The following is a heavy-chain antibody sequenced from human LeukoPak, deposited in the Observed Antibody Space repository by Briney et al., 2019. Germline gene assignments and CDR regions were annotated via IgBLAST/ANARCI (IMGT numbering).Heavy chain of an antibody. V-gene: IGHV3-73*01. CDR1: GFTFSGSA. Sequence: GGTLRLSCAASGFTFSGSAMHWVRQASGKGLEWVGRIRSKANSYATAYAASVKVRFTISRDDSNNTAYLQMNRLKTEDTAVYYCTRLYVGRLPYDSSGAFDYWGQGTLVTVSS. D-gene: IGHD3-22*01. CDR2: IRSKANSYAT. CDR3: TRLYVGRLPYDSSGAFDY. J-gene: IGHJ4*02.